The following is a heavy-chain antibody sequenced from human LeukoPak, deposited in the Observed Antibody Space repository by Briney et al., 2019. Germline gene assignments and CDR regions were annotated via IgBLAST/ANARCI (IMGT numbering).Heavy chain of an antibody. D-gene: IGHD3-22*01. CDR1: GYPFTGYC. Sequence: ASVKVSCKASGYPFTGYCMHWVRQAPGQGLEWMGRINPNSGGTNYAQKFQGRVTVTRDTSISAFYMELSGLRSDDTAMYYCARAGSSGDSGNWFDPWGQGTLVTVSS. CDR2: INPNSGGT. CDR3: ARAGSSGDSGNWFDP. V-gene: IGHV1-2*06. J-gene: IGHJ5*02.